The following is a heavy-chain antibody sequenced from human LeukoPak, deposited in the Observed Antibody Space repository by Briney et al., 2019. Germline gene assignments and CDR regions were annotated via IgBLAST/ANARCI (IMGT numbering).Heavy chain of an antibody. J-gene: IGHJ4*02. Sequence: SETLSLTCTVSGGSISSYYWSWIRQPPGKGLEWMGSINYSGNTYDNPSLKSRVTISIDTSKNQIFLKLKSVTAADTAHYYCARAEINDYSRYWGQGILVIVSS. CDR3: ARAEINDYSRY. V-gene: IGHV4-59*08. CDR2: INYSGNT. D-gene: IGHD4-11*01. CDR1: GGSISSYY.